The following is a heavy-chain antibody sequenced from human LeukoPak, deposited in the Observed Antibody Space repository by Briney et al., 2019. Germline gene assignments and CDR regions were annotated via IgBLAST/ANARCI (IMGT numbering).Heavy chain of an antibody. D-gene: IGHD5-18*01. CDR3: ARRNSYGASVAFDI. CDR1: GVSISSFY. Sequence: PSETLSLTCTVSGVSISSFYWRWIRQPPGKGLEWIGYIYYSGSTNYNPSLKSRVTISVDTSKNQFYLKLRSVTAADTAVYYCARRNSYGASVAFDIWGQGTMVTVSS. J-gene: IGHJ3*02. CDR2: IYYSGST. V-gene: IGHV4-59*08.